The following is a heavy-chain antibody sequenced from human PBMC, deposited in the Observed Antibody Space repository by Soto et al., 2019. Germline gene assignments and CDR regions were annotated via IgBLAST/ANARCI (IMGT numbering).Heavy chain of an antibody. V-gene: IGHV4-34*01. CDR3: ASRYFDWHHYYYYYMDV. J-gene: IGHJ6*03. D-gene: IGHD3-9*01. CDR1: GGSFSGYY. Sequence: SETLSLTCAVYGGSFSGYYWSWIRQPPGKGLEWIGEINHSGSTNYNPSLKSRVTISVDTSKNQFSLKLSSVTAADTAVYYCASRYFDWHHYYYYYMDVWGKGTTVTVSS. CDR2: INHSGST.